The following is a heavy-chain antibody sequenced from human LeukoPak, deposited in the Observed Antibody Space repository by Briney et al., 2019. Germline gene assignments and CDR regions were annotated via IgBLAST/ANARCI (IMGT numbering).Heavy chain of an antibody. CDR3: ARDRDSSGYYPAAFDI. D-gene: IGHD3-22*01. CDR1: GGSISSSSYY. CDR2: IYYSGST. Sequence: ASETLSLICTVSGGSISSSSYYWGWIRQPPGKGLEWIGRIYYSGSTYYNPSLKSRVTISVDTSKNQFSLKVSSVTAADTAVYYCARDRDSSGYYPAAFDIWGQGTMVTVSS. J-gene: IGHJ3*02. V-gene: IGHV4-39*07.